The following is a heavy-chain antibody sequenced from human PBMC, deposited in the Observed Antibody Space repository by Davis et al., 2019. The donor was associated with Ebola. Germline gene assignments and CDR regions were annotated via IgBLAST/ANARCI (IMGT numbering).Heavy chain of an antibody. V-gene: IGHV1-18*01. CDR1: GYTFTSYG. CDR3: ARGPGGYDSSGYYYFGYYYYGMDV. J-gene: IGHJ6*02. CDR2: ISAYNGNT. D-gene: IGHD3-22*01. Sequence: ASVQVSCKASGYTFTSYGISWVRQAPGQGLEWMGWISAYNGNTNYAQKLQGRVTMTTDTSTSTAYMELRSLRSDDTAVYYCARGPGGYDSSGYYYFGYYYYGMDVWGQGTTVTVSS.